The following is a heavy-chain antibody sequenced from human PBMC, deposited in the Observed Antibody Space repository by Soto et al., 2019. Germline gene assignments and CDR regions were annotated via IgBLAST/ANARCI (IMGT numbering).Heavy chain of an antibody. J-gene: IGHJ4*02. CDR2: IYYSGST. D-gene: IGHD6-13*01. V-gene: IGHV4-59*01. CDR3: ARASARGSSWSFGLVDY. Sequence: PSLILSLTCTVTGGSISSYGLRWIRQRPGKGLEWIGYIYYSGSTKYNPSLKSRVTISVDTSKNQFSLKLSSVTAADTAVYYCARASARGSSWSFGLVDYWRQGTLVTVSS. CDR1: GGSISSYG.